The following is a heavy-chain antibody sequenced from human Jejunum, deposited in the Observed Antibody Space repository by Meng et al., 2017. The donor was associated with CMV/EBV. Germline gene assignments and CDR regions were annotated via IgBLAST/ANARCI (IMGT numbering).Heavy chain of an antibody. J-gene: IGHJ3*02. CDR3: ARQDSSGYYVGAFDI. V-gene: IGHV4-30-4*01. D-gene: IGHD3-22*01. CDR2: IHYSGRT. Sequence: GSTSSGDYYGNWIRQTPGKGLEWIGCIHYSGRTYYNPSLMSRVTTSVDTSNNQFSLKLSSVTVADTAVYFCARQDSSGYYVGAFDIWGQGTMVTVSS. CDR1: GSTSSGDYY.